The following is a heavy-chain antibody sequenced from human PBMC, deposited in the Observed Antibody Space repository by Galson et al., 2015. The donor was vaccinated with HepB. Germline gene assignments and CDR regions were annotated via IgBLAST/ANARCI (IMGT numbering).Heavy chain of an antibody. Sequence: SLRLSCAASGFTFSSYSMNWVRQAPGKGLEWVSSISSSSSYIYYADSVKGRFTISRDNAKNSLYLQMNSLRAEDTAVYYCARAPEGELSGWYWDYYYYYMDVWGKGTTVTVSS. V-gene: IGHV3-21*01. D-gene: IGHD6-19*01. CDR1: GFTFSSYS. CDR3: ARAPEGELSGWYWDYYYYYMDV. J-gene: IGHJ6*03. CDR2: ISSSSSYI.